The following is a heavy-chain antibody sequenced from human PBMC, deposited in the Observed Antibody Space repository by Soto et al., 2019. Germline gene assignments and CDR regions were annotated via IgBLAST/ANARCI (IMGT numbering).Heavy chain of an antibody. J-gene: IGHJ5*02. D-gene: IGHD6-13*01. CDR1: GFTLRSFT. CDR2: ISSNSAYI. V-gene: IGHV3-21*01. Sequence: GGSLRLSCAASGFTLRSFTMNWVRQAPGKGLEWVSTISSNSAYIYYTDTLRGRFTISRDNAKNSLHLQMNSLRAEDTAVYYCTRDASRDSSARGWFDPWGPGTLVTVSS. CDR3: TRDASRDSSARGWFDP.